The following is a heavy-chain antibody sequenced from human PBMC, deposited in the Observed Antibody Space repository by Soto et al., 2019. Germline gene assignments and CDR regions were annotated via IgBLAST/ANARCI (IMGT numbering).Heavy chain of an antibody. CDR3: ATYTVGEGGRGY. D-gene: IGHD3-16*01. V-gene: IGHV4-4*09. Sequence: QVQLQESGPGLVKPSETLSLTCTVSGGSMRGQHWSWIRQPPGKGLEWIGHHSDSTNYNPSLKSRXTISTDTSKNQFSLKLRSVTAADTAVYYCATYTVGEGGRGYWGQGTLVTVSS. J-gene: IGHJ4*02. CDR1: GGSMRGQH. CDR2: HHSDST.